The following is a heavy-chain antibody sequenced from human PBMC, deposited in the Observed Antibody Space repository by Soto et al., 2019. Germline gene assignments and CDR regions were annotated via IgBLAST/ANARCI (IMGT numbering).Heavy chain of an antibody. D-gene: IGHD5-18*01. V-gene: IGHV3-30*18. CDR2: ISYDGSNK. Sequence: QVQLVESGGGVVRPGRSLRLSCAASGFTFSSYGMHWVRQAPGKGLEWVAVISYDGSNKYYADSVKGRFTISRDNSKNTLYLQMNSLRAEDTAVYYCAKDHKRGYGYRGAFDYWGQGTLVTVSS. J-gene: IGHJ4*02. CDR3: AKDHKRGYGYRGAFDY. CDR1: GFTFSSYG.